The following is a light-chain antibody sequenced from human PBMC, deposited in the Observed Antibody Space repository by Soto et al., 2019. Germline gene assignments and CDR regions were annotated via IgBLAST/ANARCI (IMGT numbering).Light chain of an antibody. CDR1: PSVSSNF. CDR3: QQYGSAPRT. CDR2: GAF. V-gene: IGKV3-20*01. J-gene: IGKJ1*01. Sequence: EIVLTQSPGTLSLSPGERATLSCRASPSVSSNFVAWYQQKPGQAPRLLISGAFNRATGVPDRFSGGGSGTDFTLTISRLEAEDFAVYYCQQYGSAPRTFSQGTKVDIK.